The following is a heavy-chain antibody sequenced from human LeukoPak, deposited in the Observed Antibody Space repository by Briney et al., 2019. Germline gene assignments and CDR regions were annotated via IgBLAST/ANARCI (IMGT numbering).Heavy chain of an antibody. V-gene: IGHV3-23*01. Sequence: GGSLRLSCAASGFTFSSYGMSWVRQAPGKGLEWVSVVSGSGSTTYYADYVKGRFTISRDNYKNTVYMQMSSLRAEDTALYYCAKGTTTDDVAFDFWGQGTMVTVSS. D-gene: IGHD4-17*01. CDR3: AKGTTTDDVAFDF. J-gene: IGHJ3*01. CDR2: VSGSGSTT. CDR1: GFTFSSYG.